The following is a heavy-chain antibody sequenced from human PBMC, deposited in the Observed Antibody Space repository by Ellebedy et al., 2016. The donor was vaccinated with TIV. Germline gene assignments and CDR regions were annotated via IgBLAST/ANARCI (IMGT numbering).Heavy chain of an antibody. CDR3: AMLQLRFLEWHRPAPHYYYGMDV. J-gene: IGHJ6*02. D-gene: IGHD3-3*01. CDR2: ITSSSSYI. V-gene: IGHV3-21*01. Sequence: GESLKISCAASGFTFSRYSMNCVRQAPGKGLEWVSSITSSSSYIYYADSVKGRFTISRDNAKNSLYLQMNSLSAEDTAVYYCAMLQLRFLEWHRPAPHYYYGMDVWGQGTTVTVSS. CDR1: GFTFSRYS.